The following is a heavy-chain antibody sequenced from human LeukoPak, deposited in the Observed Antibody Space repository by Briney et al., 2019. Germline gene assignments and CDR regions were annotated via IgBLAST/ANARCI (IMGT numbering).Heavy chain of an antibody. CDR2: ISYDGTNK. Sequence: GGSLRLSCAASGFTFSSYGMHWVRQAPGKGLEWVALISYDGTNKYCADSVKGRFTISRDNSKNTLYLQMNSLRAEDTAVYYCAKDRGYYGSGNYYNPGPFDHWGQGTLVTVSS. CDR1: GFTFSSYG. D-gene: IGHD3-10*01. CDR3: AKDRGYYGSGNYYNPGPFDH. V-gene: IGHV3-30*18. J-gene: IGHJ4*02.